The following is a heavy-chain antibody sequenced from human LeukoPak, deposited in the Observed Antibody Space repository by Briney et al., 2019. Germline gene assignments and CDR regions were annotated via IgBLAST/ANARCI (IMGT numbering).Heavy chain of an antibody. D-gene: IGHD3-22*01. J-gene: IGHJ4*02. V-gene: IGHV1-2*02. Sequence: ASVKVSCKASVYSFTGYFIHWVRPAPGQGLEWMGCIDPNSGDTKYAQKFQGRVSMPRDTSTRTAYMELSRLRSDDTAVYFCARSGSSGYSLAYWGQGTLVTVSS. CDR2: IDPNSGDT. CDR1: VYSFTGYF. CDR3: ARSGSSGYSLAY.